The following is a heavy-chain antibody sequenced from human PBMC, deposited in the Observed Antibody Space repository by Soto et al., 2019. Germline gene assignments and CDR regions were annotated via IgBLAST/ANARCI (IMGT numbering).Heavy chain of an antibody. J-gene: IGHJ4*02. CDR2: IWYDGSNK. V-gene: IGHV3-33*01. CDR3: ARDYGGNSNHIIDY. Sequence: QVQLVESGGGVVQPGRSLRLSCAASGFTFSSYGMHWVRQAPGKGLEWVAVIWYDGSNKYYADSVKGRFTISRDNSKNTLYLQMNSLRAEDTAVYYCARDYGGNSNHIIDYWGQGTLVTVSP. D-gene: IGHD4-17*01. CDR1: GFTFSSYG.